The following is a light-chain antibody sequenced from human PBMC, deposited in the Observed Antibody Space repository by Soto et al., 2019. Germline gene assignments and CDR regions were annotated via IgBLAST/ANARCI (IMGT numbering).Light chain of an antibody. CDR3: QQTDSTPQT. CDR1: QSIRNY. Sequence: DIQMTQSPSSLSASVGDRVTISCRASQSIRNYVSWYQQKPGTAPKLLIRAASTLQSGVPSRFSGSCSGTDFTLTISSLQIEEFATDFCQQTDSTPQTFGQGTNVEI. J-gene: IGKJ1*01. CDR2: AAS. V-gene: IGKV1-39*01.